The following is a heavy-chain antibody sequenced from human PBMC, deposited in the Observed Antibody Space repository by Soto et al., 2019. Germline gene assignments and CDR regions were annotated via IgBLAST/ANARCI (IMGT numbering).Heavy chain of an antibody. CDR2: IIPIFGTA. Sequence: ASVKVSCKASGGTFSSYAISWVRQDTGQGLEWMGGIIPIFGTANYAQKFQGRVTITADESTSTAYMELSRLRSDDTAVYYCAAHYGGNSAYYYGMDVWGQGTTVTVSS. D-gene: IGHD4-17*01. CDR1: GGTFSSYA. V-gene: IGHV1-69*13. CDR3: AAHYGGNSAYYYGMDV. J-gene: IGHJ6*02.